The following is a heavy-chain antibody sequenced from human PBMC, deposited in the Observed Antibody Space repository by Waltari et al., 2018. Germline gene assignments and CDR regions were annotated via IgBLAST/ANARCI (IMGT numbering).Heavy chain of an antibody. CDR2: INHSGRT. D-gene: IGHD3-3*01. CDR1: GGSFSGYY. V-gene: IGHV4-34*01. Sequence: QVQLQQWGAGLLKPPETLSLTCAGEGGSFSGYYCSWIRQPPGKGWVWIGEINHSGRTNNNPSLKSRVTISVDTSKNQFSLKLSSVTAADTAVYYCARGCFIAFWSGRNPTRNWFDPWGQGTLVTVSS. J-gene: IGHJ5*02. CDR3: ARGCFIAFWSGRNPTRNWFDP.